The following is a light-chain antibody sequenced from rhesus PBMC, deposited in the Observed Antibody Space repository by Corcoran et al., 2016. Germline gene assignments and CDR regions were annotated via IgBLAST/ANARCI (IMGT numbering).Light chain of an antibody. V-gene: IGKV1-22*01. J-gene: IGKJ2*01. Sequence: DIQMTQSPSSLSASVGDKVTITCRASQGISSWLAWYQQKPGNDPKLLLYKASSLPSGVPSRFSGSGSGTDFTLTISSLQPEDFATYYCLQYSSSPYSFGQGTKVEIK. CDR3: LQYSSSPYS. CDR2: KAS. CDR1: QGISSW.